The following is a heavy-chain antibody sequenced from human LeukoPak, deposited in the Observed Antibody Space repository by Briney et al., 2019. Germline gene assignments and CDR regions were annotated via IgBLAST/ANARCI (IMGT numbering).Heavy chain of an antibody. V-gene: IGHV4-4*07. D-gene: IGHD5-12*01. Sequence: SETLSLTCTVSGGPISSYHWSWIRQPAGKGREWIGRISTSGSTTYKPSLKSRVTMSVDTSKNQFSLKLSSVIAADTAVYYCAREGSDSAYDYYYWGQGTLVTVSS. CDR3: AREGSDSAYDYYY. J-gene: IGHJ4*02. CDR1: GGPISSYH. CDR2: ISTSGST.